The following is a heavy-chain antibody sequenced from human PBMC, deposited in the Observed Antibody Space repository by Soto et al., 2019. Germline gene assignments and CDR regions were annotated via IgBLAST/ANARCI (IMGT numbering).Heavy chain of an antibody. CDR3: ARDRLRGYDSSGFYS. V-gene: IGHV1-18*01. Sequence: ASVKVSCKASGYSFSFYGINWVRQAPGQGLDWMWWIIPSDGNRNFAQKFEDRVTMTTATSSNTVFLELRSLKSDDTAIYYCARDRLRGYDSSGFYSWGQGTMVTVSS. CDR1: GYSFSFYG. D-gene: IGHD3-22*01. J-gene: IGHJ4*02. CDR2: IIPSDGNR.